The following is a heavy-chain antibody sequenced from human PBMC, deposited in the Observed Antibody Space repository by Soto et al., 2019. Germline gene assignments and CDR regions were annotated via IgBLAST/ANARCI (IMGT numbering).Heavy chain of an antibody. J-gene: IGHJ4*02. V-gene: IGHV3-30*18. CDR2: ISYDGSNK. CDR1: GFTFSSYG. D-gene: IGHD5-12*01. CDR3: AKEIVSTPCLDY. Sequence: QVQLVESGGGVVQPGRSLRLSCAASGFTFSSYGMHWVRQAPGKGLEWVAVISYDGSNKYYADSVKGRFTISRDNYKNTLYLQMNSLRAEDTAVYYCAKEIVSTPCLDYCGQGTLVPVSS.